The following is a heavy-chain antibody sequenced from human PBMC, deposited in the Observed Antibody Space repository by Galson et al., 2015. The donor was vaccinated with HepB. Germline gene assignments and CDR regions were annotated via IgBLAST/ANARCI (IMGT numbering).Heavy chain of an antibody. J-gene: IGHJ6*02. CDR1: GGTFTSYY. CDR3: ARELVRGYYGSGSYFMIYYYYGMDV. CDR2: INPSGGST. V-gene: IGHV1-46*03. D-gene: IGHD3-10*01. Sequence: SVKVSCKASGGTFTSYYMHWVRQAPGQGLEWMGIINPSGGSTSYAQKFQGRVTMTRDTSTSTVYMELSSLRSEDTAVYYCARELVRGYYGSGSYFMIYYYYGMDVWGQGTTVTVSS.